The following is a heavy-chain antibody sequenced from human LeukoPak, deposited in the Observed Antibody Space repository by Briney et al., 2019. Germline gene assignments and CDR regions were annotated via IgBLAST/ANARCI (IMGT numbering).Heavy chain of an antibody. V-gene: IGHV4-34*01. Sequence: SETLSLTCAVYGGSFSGYYWSWIRQPPGKGLEWIGEINHSGSTNYNPSLKSRVTISVDTSKNQFSLKLSSVTAADTAVYYCARGRRPRNERRGPRVKAYYYYYMDVWGKGTTVTVSS. CDR2: INHSGST. CDR1: GGSFSGYY. CDR3: ARGRRPRNERRGPRVKAYYYYYMDV. J-gene: IGHJ6*03. D-gene: IGHD2-21*01.